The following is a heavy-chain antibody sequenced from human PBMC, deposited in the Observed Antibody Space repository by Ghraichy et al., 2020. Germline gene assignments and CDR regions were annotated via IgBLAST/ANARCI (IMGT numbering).Heavy chain of an antibody. CDR1: GFTFSSYA. CDR2: ISGSGGST. V-gene: IGHV3-23*01. J-gene: IGHJ4*02. D-gene: IGHD5-18*01. CDR3: AKVTQRGYSYGTGFDY. Sequence: GGSLRLSCAASGFTFSSYAMSWVRQAPGKGLEWVSAISGSGGSTYYADSVKGRFTISRDNSKNTLYLQMNSLRAEDTAVYYCAKVTQRGYSYGTGFDYWGQGTLVTVSS.